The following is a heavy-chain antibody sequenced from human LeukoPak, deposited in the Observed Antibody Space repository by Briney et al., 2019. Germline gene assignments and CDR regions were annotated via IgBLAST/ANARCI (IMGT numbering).Heavy chain of an antibody. V-gene: IGHV1-2*02. CDR2: INPNNGGT. D-gene: IGHD1-1*01. CDR1: GYTITGYY. CDR3: GRDRHWNQGNFDY. Sequence: ASVKVSCKAFGYTITGYYIHWVRQAPGQGLEWMGWINPNNGGTNSAQKFQGSVTMTRDTSIGTAYMELNGLTYDDTAVYYCGRDRHWNQGNFDYWGQGTLVTVSS. J-gene: IGHJ4*02.